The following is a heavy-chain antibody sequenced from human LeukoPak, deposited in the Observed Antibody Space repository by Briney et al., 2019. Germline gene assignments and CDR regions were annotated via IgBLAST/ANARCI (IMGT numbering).Heavy chain of an antibody. CDR1: GGSMRSYY. CDR2: IYYSGTT. Sequence: SETLSLTCTVSGGSMRSYYWSWIRQPPGKGLEWIGYIYYSGTTRYNPSLKSRVTISVDTSKNQFSLKLNSLTAADTAVYYCARGHTESADDYGNWFHPWGQGTLVTVSS. CDR3: ARGHTESADDYGNWFHP. V-gene: IGHV4-59*01. J-gene: IGHJ5*02. D-gene: IGHD5-12*01.